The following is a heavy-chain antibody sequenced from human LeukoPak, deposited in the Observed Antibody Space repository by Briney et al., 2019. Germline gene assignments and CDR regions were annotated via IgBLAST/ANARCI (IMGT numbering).Heavy chain of an antibody. CDR2: IKSKTDGGTT. D-gene: IGHD3-10*01. J-gene: IGHJ4*02. CDR3: GTGLWFGELLADY. CDR1: GFTFSHAW. V-gene: IGHV3-15*01. Sequence: GGSLRLSCAASGFTFSHAWMTWGRQAPGKGLEWVGRIKSKTDGGTTDYGPPVKGRFTISRDDSKNTLYLQMNSLKTDDTAVYYCGTGLWFGELLADYWGQGTLVTVSS.